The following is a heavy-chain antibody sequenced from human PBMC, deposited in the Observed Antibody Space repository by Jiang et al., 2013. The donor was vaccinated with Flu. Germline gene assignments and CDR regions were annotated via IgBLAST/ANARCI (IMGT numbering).Heavy chain of an antibody. D-gene: IGHD3-22*01. CDR2: TTYGRSEE. V-gene: IGHV3-30*18. Sequence: PGRSLRLSCAASGFTFSNCGMHWLRRAPGKGLEWVGVTTYGRSEEYYADSVRGRFTISRDNSKNMVFLQMNSLSAEDTAIYYCAKEQSSGDYRTXDYWGQGTLVTVSS. CDR1: GFTFSNCG. CDR3: AKEQSSGDYRTXDY. J-gene: IGHJ4*02.